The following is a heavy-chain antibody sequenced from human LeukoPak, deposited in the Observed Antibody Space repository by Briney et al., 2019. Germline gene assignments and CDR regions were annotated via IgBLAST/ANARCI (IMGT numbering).Heavy chain of an antibody. CDR3: ARDRVWVRYFDWSSYYFDY. CDR1: GFTFSSYA. D-gene: IGHD3-9*01. V-gene: IGHV3-30*04. CDR2: ISYDGSNK. J-gene: IGHJ4*02. Sequence: PGGSLRLSCAASGFTFSSYAMHWVRQAPGKGLEWVAVISYDGSNKYYADSVKGRFTISRDNSKNTLYLQMNSLRAEDTAVYYCARDRVWVRYFDWSSYYFDYWGQGTLVTVSS.